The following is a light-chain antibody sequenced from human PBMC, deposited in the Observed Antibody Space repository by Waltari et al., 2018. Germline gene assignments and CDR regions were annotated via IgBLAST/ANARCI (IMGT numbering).Light chain of an antibody. Sequence: SSDLTQDPSVSVALGQTVRITCHGDTFRRYYASWYQQRPGQAPILVLYGPDNRPSGIPDRFSGSTSGNTASLTITGAQAEDEADYYCHSRETFSTRLFGGGTRLTV. CDR2: GPD. J-gene: IGLJ2*01. CDR3: HSRETFSTRL. CDR1: TFRRYY. V-gene: IGLV3-19*01.